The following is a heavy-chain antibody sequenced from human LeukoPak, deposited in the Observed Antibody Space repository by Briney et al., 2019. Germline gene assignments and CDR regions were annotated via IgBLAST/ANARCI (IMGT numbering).Heavy chain of an antibody. J-gene: IGHJ5*02. CDR3: ARRGQNYYDSSGYHYP. Sequence: GASVKVSCKASGYTFTSYGISWVRQAPGQGLEWMGWISAYNGNTNYAQKLQGRVTMTTDTSTSTAYMELRSLRSDDTAVYYCARRGQNYYDSSGYHYPWGQGTLVTVSS. V-gene: IGHV1-18*01. D-gene: IGHD3-22*01. CDR2: ISAYNGNT. CDR1: GYTFTSYG.